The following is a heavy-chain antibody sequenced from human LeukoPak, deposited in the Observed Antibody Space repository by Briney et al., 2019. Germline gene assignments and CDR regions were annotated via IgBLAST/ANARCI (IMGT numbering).Heavy chain of an antibody. V-gene: IGHV4-38-2*02. J-gene: IGHJ4*02. CDR2: IYHSGST. CDR3: ARDPSRFSSSRYFDY. Sequence: SETLSLTCAVSGYSISSGYYWGWIRQPPGKGLEWIGSIYHSGSTYYNPSLKSRVTISVDTSKNQFSLKLSSVTAADTAVYYCARDPSRFSSSRYFDYWGQGTLVTVSS. D-gene: IGHD6-13*01. CDR1: GYSISSGYY.